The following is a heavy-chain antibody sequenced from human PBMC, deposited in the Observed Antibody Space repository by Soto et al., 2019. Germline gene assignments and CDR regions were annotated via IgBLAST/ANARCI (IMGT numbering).Heavy chain of an antibody. V-gene: IGHV3-64D*06. CDR3: VKDHGTAMVRGCLAS. CDR2: ISDTGGYT. CDR1: GFTFSSFA. J-gene: IGHJ4*02. Sequence: EVQLEESGGNLVQPGGSLRLSCSASGFTFSSFAMHWVRQAPGKGLEYISSISDTGGYTPYADSVKGRFTISRDNSKNTLYLQMSSLRPDDTAVYYCVKDHGTAMVRGCLASWGQGALVTVSS. D-gene: IGHD3-10*01.